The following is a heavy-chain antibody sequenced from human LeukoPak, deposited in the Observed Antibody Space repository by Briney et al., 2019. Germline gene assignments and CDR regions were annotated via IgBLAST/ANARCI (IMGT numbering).Heavy chain of an antibody. CDR2: IWYDGSNK. J-gene: IGHJ5*02. CDR3: ARAKLELRYDWFDP. Sequence: GGSVRLFCAAWGFTLSSYGMHGLRQARGKGVEGVAVIWYDGSNKCYADSVKGRFTTPRHNSNSTRYLQMTSLRAADTAVYSCARAKLELRYDWFDPWGQGTLVTVSS. D-gene: IGHD1-7*01. V-gene: IGHV3-33*01. CDR1: GFTLSSYG.